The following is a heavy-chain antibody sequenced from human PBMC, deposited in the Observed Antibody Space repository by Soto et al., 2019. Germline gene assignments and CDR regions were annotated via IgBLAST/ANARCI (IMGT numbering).Heavy chain of an antibody. CDR3: ARGTTGSSSWYGYYYYGMDV. CDR2: INPSGGST. D-gene: IGHD6-13*01. CDR1: GYTFTSYC. J-gene: IGHJ6*02. Sequence: GASVKVSCKASGYTFTSYCMHWVRQAPGQGLEWMGIINPSGGSTSYAQKFQGRVTMTRDTSTSTVYMELSSLRSEDTAVYYYARGTTGSSSWYGYYYYGMDVWGQGTTVTVSS. V-gene: IGHV1-46*01.